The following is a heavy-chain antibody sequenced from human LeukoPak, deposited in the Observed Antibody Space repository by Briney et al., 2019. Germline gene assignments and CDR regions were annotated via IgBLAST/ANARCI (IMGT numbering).Heavy chain of an antibody. Sequence: GGSLRLSCAASGFTFSSYAMHWVRQAPGKGLEWVAVISYDGSNKYYADSVKGRCTISRDNSKNTLYLQMNSLRAEDTAVYYCARDRRGGDYEGYFDYWGQGTLVTVSS. CDR3: ARDRRGGDYEGYFDY. V-gene: IGHV3-30*04. D-gene: IGHD4-17*01. CDR2: ISYDGSNK. CDR1: GFTFSSYA. J-gene: IGHJ4*02.